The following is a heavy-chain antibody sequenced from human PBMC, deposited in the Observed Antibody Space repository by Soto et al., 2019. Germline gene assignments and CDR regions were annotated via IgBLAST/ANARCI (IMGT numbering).Heavy chain of an antibody. CDR3: ARVMAWGQYYFDY. CDR1: GGSISIYY. Sequence: SETLSLTCTVSGGSISIYYWSLIRQPPGKGLEWIGYIYYSGSTNYNPSLKSRVTISVETSKNQFSLKLSSVTAADTAVYYCARVMAWGQYYFDYWGQGNMVTVSS. CDR2: IYYSGST. D-gene: IGHD3-10*01. J-gene: IGHJ4*02. V-gene: IGHV4-59*01.